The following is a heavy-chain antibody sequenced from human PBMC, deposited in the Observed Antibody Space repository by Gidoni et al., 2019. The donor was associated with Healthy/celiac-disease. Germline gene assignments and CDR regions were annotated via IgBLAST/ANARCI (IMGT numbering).Heavy chain of an antibody. CDR2: INPNSGGT. J-gene: IGHJ5*02. CDR3: AVYYDFWSGYYPYNWFDP. CDR1: GYTFTGYY. D-gene: IGHD3-3*01. V-gene: IGHV1-2*02. Sequence: QVQLVQSGAEVKKPGASVKVSCKASGYTFTGYYMHWVRQAPGQGLEGMGWINPNSGGTNYAQKFQGRVTMTRDTSISTAYMELSRLRSDDTAVYYCAVYYDFWSGYYPYNWFDPWGQGTLVTVSS.